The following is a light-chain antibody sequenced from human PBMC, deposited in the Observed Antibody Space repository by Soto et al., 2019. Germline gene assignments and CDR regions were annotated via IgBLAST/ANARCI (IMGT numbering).Light chain of an antibody. CDR1: QSISTC. V-gene: IGKV1-5*01. Sequence: DIQMTQSPSTLSASVGDRVTITCRASQSISTCLAWYQQKPGKAPKLLIYAASTLQSGVPSRFSGSGSGTDFTLTISSLQSEDFATYYCQQLNSYPITFGQGTRLEIK. CDR3: QQLNSYPIT. CDR2: AAS. J-gene: IGKJ5*01.